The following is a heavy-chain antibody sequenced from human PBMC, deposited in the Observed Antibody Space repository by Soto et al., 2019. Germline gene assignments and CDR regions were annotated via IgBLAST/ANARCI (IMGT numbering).Heavy chain of an antibody. CDR3: ARDWYFYGSGSPNHMDV. J-gene: IGHJ6*03. Sequence: QVQLVQSGDEMRKPGASVKVSCQASGYTFSNYGITWVRQAPGQGLECMGWISAHNGNSKYAQSLQGRLTLTTDTSTSTAYMELRSLRSDDTAVYYCARDWYFYGSGSPNHMDVWGKGTTVSVSS. CDR2: ISAHNGNS. CDR1: GYTFSNYG. D-gene: IGHD3-10*01. V-gene: IGHV1-18*01.